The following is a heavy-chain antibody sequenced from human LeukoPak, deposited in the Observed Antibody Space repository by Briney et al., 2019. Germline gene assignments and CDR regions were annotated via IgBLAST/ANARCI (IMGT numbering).Heavy chain of an antibody. CDR1: GYTFTSYD. Sequence: ASVKVSCKASGYTFTSYDINWVRQATGQGLEWMGWMNPNSGNTGYAQKFQGRVTMTRNTSISTAYMELSSLRSEDTAVYYCARFAVRGGYYYYYYMDVWGKGTTVTISS. J-gene: IGHJ6*03. CDR2: MNPNSGNT. V-gene: IGHV1-8*01. CDR3: ARFAVRGGYYYYYYMDV. D-gene: IGHD3-10*01.